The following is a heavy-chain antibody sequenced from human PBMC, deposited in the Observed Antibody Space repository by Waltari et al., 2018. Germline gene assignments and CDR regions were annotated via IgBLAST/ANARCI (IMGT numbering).Heavy chain of an antibody. CDR3: ARRRRDGYNYDY. J-gene: IGHJ4*02. CDR2: TYYSRST. V-gene: IGHV4-59*01. D-gene: IGHD5-12*01. CDR1: GGSISSYY. Sequence: QVQLQESGPGLVKPSETLSLTCTVPGGSISSYYWSWIRQPPGKGLEWIGYTYYSRSTNYNPSLKSRVTISVDTSKNQFSLKLSSVTAADTAVYYCARRRRDGYNYDYWGQGTLVTVSS.